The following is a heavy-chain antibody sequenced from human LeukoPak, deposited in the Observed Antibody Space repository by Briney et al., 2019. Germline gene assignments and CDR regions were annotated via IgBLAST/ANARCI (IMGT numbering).Heavy chain of an antibody. V-gene: IGHV4-59*05. J-gene: IGHJ3*02. Sequence: GSLRLSCAASGFTFSSYNMNWVRQTPGKGLEWIGIIYYSGSTSYNPSLKSRVTISLHTSKNQFSLKLSSVTAADTAVYYCARQGDAYNSGALDIWGQGTMVTVSS. D-gene: IGHD5-24*01. CDR2: IYYSGST. CDR3: ARQGDAYNSGALDI. CDR1: GFTFSSYN.